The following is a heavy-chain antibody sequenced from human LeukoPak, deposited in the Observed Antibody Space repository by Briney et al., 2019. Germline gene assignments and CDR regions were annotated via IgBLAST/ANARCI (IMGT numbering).Heavy chain of an antibody. V-gene: IGHV4-61*01. CDR3: ATAYCGGDCYSLSY. J-gene: IGHJ4*02. CDR1: GGSVSSGSYY. Sequence: SETLSLTCTVSGGSVSSGSYYWSWIRQPPGKGLEWIGYIYYSGSTSYNPSLKSRVTISVDTSKNQFSLKLSSVTAADTAVYYCATAYCGGDCYSLSYWGQGTLVTVSS. CDR2: IYYSGST. D-gene: IGHD2-21*02.